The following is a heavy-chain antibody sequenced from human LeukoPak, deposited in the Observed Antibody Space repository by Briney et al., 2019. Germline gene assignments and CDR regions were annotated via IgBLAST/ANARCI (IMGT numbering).Heavy chain of an antibody. J-gene: IGHJ4*02. CDR1: GFMFSSNW. CDR2: IKEDGTET. D-gene: IGHD5-24*01. Sequence: GGTLRLSCAASGFMFSSNWMSWVRLAPGKGLEWVANIKEDGTETYYVDSVKGRFTISRDNAKNSLYLQMNSLRVEDTAVYYCAKEGRSLQTYWGQGTLVTVSS. CDR3: AKEGRSLQTY. V-gene: IGHV3-7*03.